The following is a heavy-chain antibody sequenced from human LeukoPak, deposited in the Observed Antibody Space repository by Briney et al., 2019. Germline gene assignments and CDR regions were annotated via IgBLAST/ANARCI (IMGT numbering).Heavy chain of an antibody. Sequence: SVTVSCKASGGTFSSYAISWVRQAPGQGLEWMGGIIPIFGTANYAQKFQGRVTITADKSTSTAYMELSSLRSEDTAVYYCARHNDVPAAIFGAFDIWGQGTMVTVSS. D-gene: IGHD2-2*02. CDR2: IIPIFGTA. J-gene: IGHJ3*02. CDR3: ARHNDVPAAIFGAFDI. CDR1: GGTFSSYA. V-gene: IGHV1-69*06.